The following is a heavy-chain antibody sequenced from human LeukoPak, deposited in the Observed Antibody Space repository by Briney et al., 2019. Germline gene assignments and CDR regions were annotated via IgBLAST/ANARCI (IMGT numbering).Heavy chain of an antibody. CDR1: GYTFTSYG. D-gene: IGHD5-18*01. J-gene: IGHJ4*02. V-gene: IGHV1-18*01. CDR2: ISAYNGNT. Sequence: AAVKVSCKASGYTFTSYGISWVRQAPGQGLEWMGWISAYNGNTNYVHKLQGRVTITTDTSTSTAYMELRSLRSDDTAVYYCARWEIQLWLAQDYWGQGTLVTVSS. CDR3: ARWEIQLWLAQDY.